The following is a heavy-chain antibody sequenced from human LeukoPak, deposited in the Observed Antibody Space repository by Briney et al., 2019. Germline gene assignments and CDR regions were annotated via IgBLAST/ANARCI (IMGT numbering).Heavy chain of an antibody. CDR1: GFTFSSYG. Sequence: PGGTLRLSCAASGFTFSSYGMSWVRQAPGKGLEWVSGISGSGVGTHYADSVKGRFTISRDNSKNTLYLQMSSLRAEDTAVYYCSTISSYYYMDVWGKGATVTISS. V-gene: IGHV3-23*01. J-gene: IGHJ6*03. CDR3: STISSYYYMDV. CDR2: ISGSGVGT. D-gene: IGHD2-21*01.